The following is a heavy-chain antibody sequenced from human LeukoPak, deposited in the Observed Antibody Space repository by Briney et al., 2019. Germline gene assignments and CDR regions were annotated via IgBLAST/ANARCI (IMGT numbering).Heavy chain of an antibody. CDR1: GGSFSGYY. CDR2: IYYSGST. CDR3: AAKSYYYDSSGYQNWYFDL. Sequence: TSETLSLTCAVYGGSFSGYYWSWIRQPPGKGLEWIGYIYYSGSTNYNPSLKSRVTISVDTSKNQFSLKLSSVTAADTAVYYCAAKSYYYDSSGYQNWYFDLWGRGTLVTVSS. V-gene: IGHV4-59*01. D-gene: IGHD3-22*01. J-gene: IGHJ2*01.